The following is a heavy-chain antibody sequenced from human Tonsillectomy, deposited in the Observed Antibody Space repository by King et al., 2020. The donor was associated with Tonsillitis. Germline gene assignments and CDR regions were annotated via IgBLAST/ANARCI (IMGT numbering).Heavy chain of an antibody. J-gene: IGHJ3*01. CDR2: INRDGSET. CDR1: GFTFSTYW. Sequence: EVQLVESGGGLVQPGGSLRLSCAASGFTFSTYWLTWVRQAPGKGLEWVANINRDGSETYYVDSVKGRFTVSRDNAKNSLYLQMNSLRAEDTAIYYCARDSSPALSGSWYDAFDFWGQGTMVTVSS. CDR3: ARDSSPALSGSWYDAFDF. D-gene: IGHD2-15*01. V-gene: IGHV3-7*01.